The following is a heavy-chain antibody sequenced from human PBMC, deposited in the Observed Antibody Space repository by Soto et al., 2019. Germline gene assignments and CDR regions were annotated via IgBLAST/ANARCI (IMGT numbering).Heavy chain of an antibody. CDR3: ARGNGVVVSFSITRHSPSSTVF. Sequence: SENLALTCAVYRGSFSGYYWTWIGHPLGKGLEWIGEINHSGSTNYNPSLKSRVTISVDTSNNQFSLKLSSVTAADKALYYCARGNGVVVSFSITRHSPSSTVFCDQGP. V-gene: IGHV4-34*01. CDR2: INHSGST. D-gene: IGHD2-2*01. CDR1: RGSFSGYY. J-gene: IGHJ6*02.